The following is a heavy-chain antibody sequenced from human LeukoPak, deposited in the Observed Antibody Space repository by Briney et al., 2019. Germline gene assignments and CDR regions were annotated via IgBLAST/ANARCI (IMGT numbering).Heavy chain of an antibody. J-gene: IGHJ4*02. Sequence: SETLSLTCTVSGGSISSYYWSWIRQPPGKGLEWIGYIYYSGSTNYNPSLKSRVTISVDTSKNQFSLKLSSVTAADTAVYYCASYDSSGASGYWGQGTLVTVSS. CDR2: IYYSGST. V-gene: IGHV4-59*08. CDR3: ASYDSSGASGY. CDR1: GGSISSYY. D-gene: IGHD3-22*01.